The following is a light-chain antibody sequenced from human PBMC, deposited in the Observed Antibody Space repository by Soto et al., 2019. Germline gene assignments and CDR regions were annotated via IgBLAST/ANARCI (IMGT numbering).Light chain of an antibody. V-gene: IGKV3-20*01. CDR2: DAS. J-gene: IGKJ1*01. Sequence: EIVLTQSPGTLSLSPGERAILSCRATQSVSSDSLAWYRQKPGQAPRLLVYDASTRATGISDRFSGSGSGTDFTLTISRLEPEDFAVYYCQQYGSAPRTFGQGTKVEIK. CDR3: QQYGSAPRT. CDR1: QSVSSDS.